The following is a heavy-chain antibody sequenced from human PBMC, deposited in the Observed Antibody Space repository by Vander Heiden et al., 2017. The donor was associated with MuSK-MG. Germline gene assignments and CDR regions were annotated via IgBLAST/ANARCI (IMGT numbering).Heavy chain of an antibody. Sequence: EVQLVESGGGLVKPGGSLRLSCAASGFTFSSYSMNWVRQAPGKGLEWVSSISSSSSYIYYADSVKGRFTISRDNAKNSLYLQMNSLRAEDTAVYYCARGRSEGYYDYVWGRPYYYYGMDVWGQGTTVTVSS. CDR2: ISSSSSYI. V-gene: IGHV3-21*01. CDR1: GFTFSSYS. J-gene: IGHJ6*02. D-gene: IGHD3-16*01. CDR3: ARGRSEGYYDYVWGRPYYYYGMDV.